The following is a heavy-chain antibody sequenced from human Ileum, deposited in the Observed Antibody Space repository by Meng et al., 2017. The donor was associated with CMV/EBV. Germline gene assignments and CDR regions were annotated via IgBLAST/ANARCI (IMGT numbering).Heavy chain of an antibody. CDR3: TRTRFVWGRLDGHYYGMDV. J-gene: IGHJ6*02. CDR1: GGSFNDYY. D-gene: IGHD1-1*01. Sequence: SETLSLTCGVDGGSFNDYYWTWVRQSPGMGLEWIGEIGHSGKADYNPSLKSRVTISIDTSKKEFSLKLSPVTAADTAVYYCTRTRFVWGRLDGHYYGMDVWGPGTMVTVSS. V-gene: IGHV4-34*01. CDR2: IGHSGKA.